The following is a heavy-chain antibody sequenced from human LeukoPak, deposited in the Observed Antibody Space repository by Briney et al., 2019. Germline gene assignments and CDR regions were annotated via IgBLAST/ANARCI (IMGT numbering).Heavy chain of an antibody. CDR3: ARGLLGGSGSYSRGFIMDV. Sequence: KPGRSLRLSCAASGFTFSSYAMHWVRQAPGKGLEWVAVISYDGSNKYYADSVKGRFTISRDNSKNTLYLQMNSLRAEDTAVYYCARGLLGGSGSYSRGFIMDVWGKGTTVTISS. CDR1: GFTFSSYA. D-gene: IGHD3-10*01. CDR2: ISYDGSNK. J-gene: IGHJ6*03. V-gene: IGHV3-30*04.